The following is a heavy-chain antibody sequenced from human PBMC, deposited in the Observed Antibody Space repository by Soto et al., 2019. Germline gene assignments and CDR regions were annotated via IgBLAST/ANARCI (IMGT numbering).Heavy chain of an antibody. CDR2: IDPSDSYT. V-gene: IGHV5-10-1*03. CDR3: ARPGITMVRGVRYGMDV. D-gene: IGHD3-10*01. Sequence: EVQLVQSGAEVKKPGESLRISCKGSGYSFTSYWISWVRQMPGKGLEWMGRIDPSDSYTNYSPSFQGHVTISADKSISTAYLQWSSLKASDTAMYYCARPGITMVRGVRYGMDVWGQGTTVTVSS. CDR1: GYSFTSYW. J-gene: IGHJ6*02.